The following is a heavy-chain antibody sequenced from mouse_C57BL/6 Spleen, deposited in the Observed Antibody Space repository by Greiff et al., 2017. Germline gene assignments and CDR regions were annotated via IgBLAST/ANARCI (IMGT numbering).Heavy chain of an antibody. CDR3: TNYYGSLDYFDY. V-gene: IGHV1-15*01. D-gene: IGHD1-1*01. CDR1: GYTFTDYE. J-gene: IGHJ2*01. Sequence: QVHVKQSGAELVRPGASVTLSCKASGYTFTDYEMHWVKQTPVHGLEWIGAIDPETGGTAYNQKFKGKAILTADKSSSTAYMELRSLTSEDSAVYYCTNYYGSLDYFDYWGQGTTLTVSS. CDR2: IDPETGGT.